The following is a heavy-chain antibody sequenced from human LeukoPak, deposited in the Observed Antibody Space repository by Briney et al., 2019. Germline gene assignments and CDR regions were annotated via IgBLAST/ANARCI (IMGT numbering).Heavy chain of an antibody. CDR2: ISTSSSYI. CDR1: GFTFSSYS. CDR3: ARGTLNIPGEQGAFDY. D-gene: IGHD1-14*01. Sequence: PGGSLRLSCAASGFTFSSYSMNWVRQAPGKGLEWVSSISTSSSYIYYADSVKGRFTISRDNAKKSVNLQMNSLRAEDTAVYYCARGTLNIPGEQGAFDYWGQGTLVTVSS. J-gene: IGHJ4*02. V-gene: IGHV3-21*01.